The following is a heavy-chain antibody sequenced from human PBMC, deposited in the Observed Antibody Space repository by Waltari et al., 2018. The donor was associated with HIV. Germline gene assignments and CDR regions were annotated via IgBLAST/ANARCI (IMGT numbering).Heavy chain of an antibody. Sequence: QVQLVESGGGVVQPGRSLRLSCAASRFTFSSFAVHWVRQAPGKGLEWGAVISYVGSNKYYADSGGGRFTISRDNSKNTLYLQMNSLRAEDTAVYYCAREVVPYYFDYWGQGTLVTVSS. V-gene: IGHV3-30*01. D-gene: IGHD2-15*01. CDR3: AREVVPYYFDY. CDR1: RFTFSSFA. J-gene: IGHJ4*02. CDR2: ISYVGSNK.